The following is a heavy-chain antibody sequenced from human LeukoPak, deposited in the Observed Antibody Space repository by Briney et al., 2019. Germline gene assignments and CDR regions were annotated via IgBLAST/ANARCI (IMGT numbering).Heavy chain of an antibody. D-gene: IGHD6-19*01. J-gene: IGHJ4*02. Sequence: SETLSLTCTASGGSISSGSYYWSWIRQPAGKGLEWIGRIYTSGSTNYNPSLKSRVTISVDTSKNQFSLKLSSVTAADTAVYYCASTGSLYSSGWRVLDYWGQGTLVTVSS. V-gene: IGHV4-61*02. CDR3: ASTGSLYSSGWRVLDY. CDR1: GGSISSGSYY. CDR2: IYTSGST.